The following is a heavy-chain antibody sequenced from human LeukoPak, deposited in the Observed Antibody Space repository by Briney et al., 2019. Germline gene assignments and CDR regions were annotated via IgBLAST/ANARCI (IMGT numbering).Heavy chain of an antibody. CDR3: ARLAAGYYGYDY. Sequence: PSETLSLTCTVSGGSISSYYWSWIRQPPGKGLGWIGYIYYSGSTNYNPSLKSRVTISVDTSKNQFSLKLSSVTAADTAVYYCARLAAGYYGYDYWGQGTLVTVSS. D-gene: IGHD3-10*01. CDR1: GGSISSYY. V-gene: IGHV4-59*08. CDR2: IYYSGST. J-gene: IGHJ4*02.